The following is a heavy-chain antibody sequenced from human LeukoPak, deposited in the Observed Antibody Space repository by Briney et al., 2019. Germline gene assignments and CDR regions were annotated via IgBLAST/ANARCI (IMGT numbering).Heavy chain of an antibody. V-gene: IGHV3-11*01. CDR3: ARGVNSYSSGWYDY. Sequence: GGSLRLSCAASGFTFSYSYMSWIRQAPGKGLAWVSYISSSGSTIYYADSVKGRFTISRDNAKNSLYLQMNSLRAEDTAVYYCARGVNSYSSGWYDYWGQGTLVTVSS. CDR2: ISSSGSTI. D-gene: IGHD6-19*01. J-gene: IGHJ4*02. CDR1: GFTFSYSY.